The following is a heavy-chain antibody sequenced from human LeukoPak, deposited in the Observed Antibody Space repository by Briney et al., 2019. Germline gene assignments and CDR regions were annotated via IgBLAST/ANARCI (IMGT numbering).Heavy chain of an antibody. D-gene: IGHD6-13*01. J-gene: IGHJ4*02. V-gene: IGHV3-48*01. CDR3: ARDRHLELLYSSSWPHYFDY. CDR2: ISSSSSTI. Sequence: PGGSLRLSCAASGFTFSSYSMNWVRQAPGKGLEWVSYISSSSSTIYYADSVKGRFTISRDNAKNSLYLQMNSLRAEDTAVYYCARDRHLELLYSSSWPHYFDYWGQGTLVTVSS. CDR1: GFTFSSYS.